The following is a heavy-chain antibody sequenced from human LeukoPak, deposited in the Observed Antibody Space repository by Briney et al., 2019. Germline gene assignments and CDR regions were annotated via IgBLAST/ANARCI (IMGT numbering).Heavy chain of an antibody. CDR3: ASTYPEITMVRGVGY. D-gene: IGHD3-10*01. CDR2: INHSGST. CDR1: GGSFSGYY. J-gene: IGHJ4*02. V-gene: IGHV4-34*01. Sequence: SETLSLTCAVYGGSFSGYYWSWIRQPPGKGLEWIGEINHSGSTSYNPSLKSRVTISVDTSKNQFSLKLSSVTAADTAVYYCASTYPEITMVRGVGYWGQGTLVTVSS.